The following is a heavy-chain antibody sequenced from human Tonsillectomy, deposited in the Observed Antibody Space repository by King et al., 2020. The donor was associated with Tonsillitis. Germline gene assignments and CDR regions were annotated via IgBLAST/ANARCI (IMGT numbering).Heavy chain of an antibody. CDR1: GFSLSTSGVG. D-gene: IGHD3-3*01. CDR3: AHRRRPVDFWSGFNWFDP. J-gene: IGHJ5*02. V-gene: IGHV2-5*01. CDR2: IYWNDDK. Sequence: ITLKESGPTLVKPTQTLTLTCTFSGFSLSTSGVGVGWIRHPPGKPLEWLLFIYWNDDKRSSPSLKSRLTIPKDTSKNQVVLTMTNLDPMDTATYYCAHRRRPVDFWSGFNWFDPWGQGTLVTVSS.